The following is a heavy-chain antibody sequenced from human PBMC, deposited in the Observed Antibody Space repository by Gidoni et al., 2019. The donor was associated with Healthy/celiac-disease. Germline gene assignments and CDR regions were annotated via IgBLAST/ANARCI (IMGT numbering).Heavy chain of an antibody. D-gene: IGHD2-15*01. Sequence: QVQLVQSGAEVKKPGASVKVSCKVSGYTLTELSMPWVRQAPGKGLEWMGGFDPEDGETIYAQKFQGRVTMTEDTSTDTAYMELSSLRSEDTAVYYCATESGGGKVGYCSGGSCYQGLFDYWGQGTLVTVSS. V-gene: IGHV1-24*01. J-gene: IGHJ4*02. CDR1: GYTLTELS. CDR2: FDPEDGET. CDR3: ATESGGGKVGYCSGGSCYQGLFDY.